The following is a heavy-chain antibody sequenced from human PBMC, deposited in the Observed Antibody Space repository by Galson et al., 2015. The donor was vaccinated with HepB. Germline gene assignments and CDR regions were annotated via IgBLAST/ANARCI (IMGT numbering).Heavy chain of an antibody. CDR2: IKQDGSEK. V-gene: IGHV3-7*03. J-gene: IGHJ6*02. CDR3: ARDSTHYYYGMDV. CDR1: GFTFSSYW. Sequence: SLRLSCAASGFTFSSYWMSWVRQAPGKGLEWVANIKQDGSEKYYVDSVKGRFTISRDSAKNSLYLQMNSLRAEDTAVYYCARDSTHYYYGMDVWGQVTTVTVSS.